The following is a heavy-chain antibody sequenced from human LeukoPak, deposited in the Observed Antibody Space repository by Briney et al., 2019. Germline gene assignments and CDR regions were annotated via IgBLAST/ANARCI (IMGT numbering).Heavy chain of an antibody. Sequence: ASVKVSCKASGYTFTGYYMHWVRQAPGQALEWMGWINPNSGGTNYAQKFQGRVTMTRDTSISTAYMGLSRLRSDDTAVYYCARVQIWFGAFDYWGQGTLVTVSS. J-gene: IGHJ4*02. CDR1: GYTFTGYY. D-gene: IGHD3-10*01. CDR2: INPNSGGT. V-gene: IGHV1-2*02. CDR3: ARVQIWFGAFDY.